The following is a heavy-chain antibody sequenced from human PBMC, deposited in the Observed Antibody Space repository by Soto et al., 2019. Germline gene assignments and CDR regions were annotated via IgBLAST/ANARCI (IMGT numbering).Heavy chain of an antibody. CDR2: INHSGST. CDR3: ASPETYSSSYNDY. V-gene: IGHV4-34*01. J-gene: IGHJ4*02. D-gene: IGHD6-6*01. CDR1: GGSFSGYY. Sequence: QVQLQQWGAGLLKPSETLSLTCAVYGGSFSGYYWSWIRQPPGKGLEWIGEINHSGSTNYNPSLKSRVTISVDTSKNQFSLKLSSVTAADTAVYYCASPETYSSSYNDYCGQGTLVTVSS.